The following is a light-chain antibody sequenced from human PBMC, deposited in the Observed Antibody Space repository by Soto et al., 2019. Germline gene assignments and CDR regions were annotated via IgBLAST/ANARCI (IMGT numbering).Light chain of an antibody. V-gene: IGLV2-8*01. CDR1: SSDVGAYNY. CDR3: ISYAGSSIWV. Sequence: QSALTQPPSASGSPGQSVTISCTGTSSDVGAYNYVSWYQQHPGKAPKLLIYDVSKRPSGVPDRFSGSKSGNPASLAVSGLQADDEADFYCISYAGSSIWVFGGGTKLTVL. CDR2: DVS. J-gene: IGLJ3*02.